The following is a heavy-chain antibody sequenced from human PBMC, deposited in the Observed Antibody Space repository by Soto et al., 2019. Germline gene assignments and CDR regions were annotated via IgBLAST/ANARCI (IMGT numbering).Heavy chain of an antibody. Sequence: QVQLVQSGAEVKKPGSSVKVSCKASGGTFSSYTISWVRQAPGQGLEWMGRIIPILGIANYAKKFQGRVTITADKSTSTAYMELSSLRSEDTAVYYCARLGGSAVSDYWGQGTLVTVSS. CDR1: GGTFSSYT. V-gene: IGHV1-69*02. D-gene: IGHD1-26*01. J-gene: IGHJ4*02. CDR2: IIPILGIA. CDR3: ARLGGSAVSDY.